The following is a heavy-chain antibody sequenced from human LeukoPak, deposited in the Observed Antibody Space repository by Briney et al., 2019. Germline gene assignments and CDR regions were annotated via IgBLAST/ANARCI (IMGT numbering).Heavy chain of an antibody. CDR1: RFAFSMYA. V-gene: IGHV3-23*01. J-gene: IGHJ5*02. Sequence: GATLMHSAGAPRFAFSMYAIGWLRQAPGKGPGRMSTISASGGNTYFAGSVKGRFTISRDNSKNTVYLQLNSLRAEDTAVYYCAKPISGGLAVTGDWFHPWGQGTLVTVSS. CDR2: ISASGGNT. D-gene: IGHD6-19*01. CDR3: AKPISGGLAVTGDWFHP.